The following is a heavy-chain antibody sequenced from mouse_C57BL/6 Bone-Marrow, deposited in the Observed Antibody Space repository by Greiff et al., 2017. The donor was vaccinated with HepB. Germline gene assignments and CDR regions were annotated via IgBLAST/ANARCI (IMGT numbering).Heavy chain of an antibody. CDR1: GYTFTDYY. V-gene: IGHV1-19*01. Sequence: EVQLQQSGPVLVKPGASVKMSCKASGYTFTDYYMNWVKQSHGKSLEWIGVINPYNGGTSYNQKFKGKATLTVDKSSSTAYMELNSLTSEDSAVYYRASYGNYLFDYWCQGTTPTVSS. J-gene: IGHJ2*01. CDR3: ASYGNYLFDY. CDR2: INPYNGGT. D-gene: IGHD2-1*01.